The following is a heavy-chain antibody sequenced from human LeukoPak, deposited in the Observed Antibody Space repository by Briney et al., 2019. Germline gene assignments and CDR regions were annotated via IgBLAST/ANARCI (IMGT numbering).Heavy chain of an antibody. D-gene: IGHD4-17*01. CDR3: ARGLDGDVFDY. J-gene: IGHJ4*02. Sequence: SETLSLTCAVYGGSFSGYYWSWIRQPPGKGLEWIGEINHSGSTNYNPSLKSRVPISVDTSKNQFSLMLSSVTAADTAVYYCARGLDGDVFDYWGQGTLVTVSS. V-gene: IGHV4-34*01. CDR2: INHSGST. CDR1: GGSFSGYY.